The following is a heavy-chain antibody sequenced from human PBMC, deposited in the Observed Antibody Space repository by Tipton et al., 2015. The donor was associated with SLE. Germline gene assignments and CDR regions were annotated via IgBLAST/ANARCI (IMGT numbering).Heavy chain of an antibody. D-gene: IGHD6-13*01. CDR1: GFAVSSNY. V-gene: IGHV3-53*04. CDR2: IYSGGST. Sequence: SLRLSCAASGFAVSSNYMSWVRQAPGKGLERVSVIYSGGSTYYADSVKGRFTISRHNSKNTLYLQMNSLRPEDTAVYYCARAPPSISSSGYYCYIIVVWGKGTTVTVS. J-gene: IGHJ6*03. CDR3: ARAPPSISSSGYYCYIIVV.